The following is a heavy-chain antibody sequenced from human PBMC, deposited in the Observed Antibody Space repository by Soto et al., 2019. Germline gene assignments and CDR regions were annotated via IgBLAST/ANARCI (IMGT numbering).Heavy chain of an antibody. CDR2: IYYSGST. CDR1: GGSISSGGYY. J-gene: IGHJ5*02. CDR3: AREIRNDFWSGYYNTWFDP. V-gene: IGHV4-31*03. D-gene: IGHD3-3*01. Sequence: SETLSLTCTVSGGSISSGGYYWSWIRQHPGKGLEWIGYIYYSGSTYYNPSLKSRVTISVDTSRNQFSLKLSSVTAADTAVYYCAREIRNDFWSGYYNTWFDPWGQGTLVTVSS.